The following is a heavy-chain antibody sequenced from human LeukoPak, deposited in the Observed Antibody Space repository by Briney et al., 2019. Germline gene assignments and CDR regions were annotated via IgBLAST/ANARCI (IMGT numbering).Heavy chain of an antibody. J-gene: IGHJ4*02. CDR1: GFTFDDYG. CDR3: ARVYYYDSSGYLDGLDY. D-gene: IGHD3-22*01. V-gene: IGHV3-20*04. CDR2: INWNGGSI. Sequence: GGSLRLSCAASGFTFDDYGMSWVRQAAGKGVEWVSGINWNGGSIVYAECVKGRFNMSRDNAKNSLYLQMNSLRAEDTALYYCARVYYYDSSGYLDGLDYWGQGTLVTVSS.